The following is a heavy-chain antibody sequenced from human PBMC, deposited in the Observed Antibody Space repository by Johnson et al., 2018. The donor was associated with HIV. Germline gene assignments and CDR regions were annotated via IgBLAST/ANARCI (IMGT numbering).Heavy chain of an antibody. D-gene: IGHD3-10*01. CDR1: GFTFSSYA. J-gene: IGHJ3*02. CDR2: ISDSGGST. CDR3: AKDGPGGAFDI. V-gene: IGHV3-23*01. Sequence: SGFTFSSYAMHWVRQAPGKGLEWVSAISDSGGSTYFADSVKGRFTISRDDSKNTLYMQMNSLRAEDTAVYYCAKDGPGGAFDIWGQGTMVTVSS.